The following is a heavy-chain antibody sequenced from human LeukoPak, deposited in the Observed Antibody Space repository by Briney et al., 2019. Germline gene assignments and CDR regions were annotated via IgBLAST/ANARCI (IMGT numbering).Heavy chain of an antibody. CDR3: ARLTSGHGESDY. D-gene: IGHD5-12*01. J-gene: IGHJ4*02. V-gene: IGHV4-39*01. Sequence: SETLSLTCTVSGGSISSSSYSWGWIRQPPGKGLEWIGSIYYSGSTYYNPSLKSRVTISVDTSKNQFSLKLSSVTAADTAVYYCARLTSGHGESDYWGQGTLVTVSS. CDR2: IYYSGST. CDR1: GGSISSSSYS.